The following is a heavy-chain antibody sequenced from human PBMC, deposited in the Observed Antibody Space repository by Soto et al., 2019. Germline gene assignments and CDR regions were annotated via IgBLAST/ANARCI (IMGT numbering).Heavy chain of an antibody. Sequence: GESLKISCEGSGYTFTTYWVAWVRQMPGKGLEWVGSIYPGDSDSRYNPSVQGQVTISADRSISTAYLQWNSLKASDTAMYFCARNTGYCSSNSCYGMDVWGQGTTVTVSS. D-gene: IGHD2-15*01. CDR3: ARNTGYCSSNSCYGMDV. V-gene: IGHV5-51*01. CDR2: IYPGDSDS. CDR1: GYTFTTYW. J-gene: IGHJ6*02.